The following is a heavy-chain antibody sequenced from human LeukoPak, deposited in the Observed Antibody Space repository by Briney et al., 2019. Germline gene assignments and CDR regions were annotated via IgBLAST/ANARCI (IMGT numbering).Heavy chain of an antibody. CDR3: ARAGRIEAASTYYFDY. V-gene: IGHV4-38-2*02. D-gene: IGHD6-13*01. CDR2: IHHSGST. Sequence: SETLSLTCTVSGYSISSGYYWGWIRQPPGKGLEWIGSIHHSGSTYYIPSLKSRVTISVDTSKNQFSLRLSSVTAADTAVYYCARAGRIEAASTYYFDYWGQGTLVTVSS. CDR1: GYSISSGYY. J-gene: IGHJ4*02.